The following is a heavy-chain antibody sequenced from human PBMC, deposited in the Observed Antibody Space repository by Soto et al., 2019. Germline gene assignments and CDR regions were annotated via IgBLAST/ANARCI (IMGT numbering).Heavy chain of an antibody. J-gene: IGHJ5*02. D-gene: IGHD5-18*01. CDR1: GGSISSGGYS. Sequence: SETLSLTCAVSGGSISSGGYSWSWIRQPPGKGLGWIGYIYGSGSTYYNPTLKSRVTISVDRNKNQFSLKLITVTAAATSFCSCARGKGYSYGPRGDWFDPWGQGTLVTVSS. CDR3: ARGKGYSYGPRGDWFDP. V-gene: IGHV4-30-2*01. CDR2: IYGSGST.